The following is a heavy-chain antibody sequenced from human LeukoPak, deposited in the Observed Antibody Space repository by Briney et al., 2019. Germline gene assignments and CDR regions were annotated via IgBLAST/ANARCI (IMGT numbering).Heavy chain of an antibody. D-gene: IGHD2-2*03. CDR2: IYYSGGT. Sequence: SETLSLTCTVSGGSISSYYWSWIRQPPGKGLEWIGYIYYSGGTNYNPSLKSRVTISVDTSKNQFSLKLSSVTAADTAVYYCARQEFGYCSSTSCYASWFDPWGQGTLVTVSS. CDR1: GGSISSYY. J-gene: IGHJ5*02. CDR3: ARQEFGYCSSTSCYASWFDP. V-gene: IGHV4-59*08.